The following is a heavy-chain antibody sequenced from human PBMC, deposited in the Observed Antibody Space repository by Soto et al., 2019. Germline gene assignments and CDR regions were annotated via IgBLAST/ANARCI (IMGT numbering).Heavy chain of an antibody. CDR3: ARGRSSSSPGAFDI. CDR2: INHSGST. V-gene: IGHV4-34*01. D-gene: IGHD6-6*01. J-gene: IGHJ3*02. CDR1: GGSFSGYY. Sequence: SETLSLTCAVYGGSFSGYYWSWIRQPPGKGLEWIGEINHSGSTNYNPSLKSRVTISVDTSKNQFSLKLSSVTAADTAVYYCARGRSSSSPGAFDIWGQGTXVTVSS.